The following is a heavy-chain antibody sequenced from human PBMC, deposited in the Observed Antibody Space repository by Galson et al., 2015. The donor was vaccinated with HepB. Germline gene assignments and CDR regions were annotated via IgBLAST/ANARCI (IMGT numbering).Heavy chain of an antibody. CDR2: ISRGSRLI. J-gene: IGHJ4*02. Sequence: SLRLSCAASGFNFTFCDMSWVRQAPGKGLEWVAYISRGSRLIYYTDSVKGRFTISRDTAKNSLSLQMNSLRAEDTAVYYCAKSWDPRRELDSWGQGTLVTVSS. D-gene: IGHD1-1*01. CDR1: GFNFTFCD. V-gene: IGHV3-21*06. CDR3: AKSWDPRRELDS.